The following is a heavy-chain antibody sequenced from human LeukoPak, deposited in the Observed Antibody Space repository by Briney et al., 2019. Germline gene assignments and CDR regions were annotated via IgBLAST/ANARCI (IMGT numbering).Heavy chain of an antibody. CDR2: IKQDGSER. Sequence: QPGGSLRLSCAPSGFTFSTSWMSWVRQAPGKGPEWVANIKQDGSERYYVGSVKGRFTISRDNAKNSLYLQMNSLRAEDTAVYYCARHDFAPPFDYWGQGILVTVSS. J-gene: IGHJ4*02. CDR3: ARHDFAPPFDY. CDR1: GFTFSTSW. V-gene: IGHV3-7*01. D-gene: IGHD2-21*02.